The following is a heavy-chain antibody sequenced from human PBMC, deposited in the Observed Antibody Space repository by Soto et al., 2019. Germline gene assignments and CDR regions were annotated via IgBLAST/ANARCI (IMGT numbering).Heavy chain of an antibody. Sequence: QVQLVQSGAEVKKPGASVKVSCKASGNTFSSDDMHWVRQAPGQGFEWMGIINLRSGGTSYAQKFQGRVTMTRDSSTSTVYMELSSLRSEDTAVYYCARAPRALDSSGYSYDGFNIWGQGTMVTVSS. V-gene: IGHV1-46*01. D-gene: IGHD3-22*01. CDR1: GNTFSSDD. CDR3: ARAPRALDSSGYSYDGFNI. CDR2: INLRSGGT. J-gene: IGHJ3*02.